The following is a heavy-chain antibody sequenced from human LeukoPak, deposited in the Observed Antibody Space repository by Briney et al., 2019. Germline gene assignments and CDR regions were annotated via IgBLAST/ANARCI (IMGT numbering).Heavy chain of an antibody. Sequence: SETLSLTCTVSGDSMSGDYWSWLRQPPGKGLEWIGYIYYSGGTNYNPSLKSRVTISVDTSKNQFSLKLSSVTAADTAVYYCARDLGYCSGGSCYSDYYYYGMDVWGQGTTVTVSS. D-gene: IGHD2-15*01. CDR2: IYYSGGT. CDR1: GDSMSGDY. CDR3: ARDLGYCSGGSCYSDYYYYGMDV. J-gene: IGHJ6*02. V-gene: IGHV4-59*01.